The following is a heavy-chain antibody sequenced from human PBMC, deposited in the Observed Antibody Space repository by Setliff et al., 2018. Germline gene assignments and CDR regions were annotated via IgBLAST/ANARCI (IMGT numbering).Heavy chain of an antibody. CDR2: ISAYNGNT. CDR3: ARGYSSSWYGDHYYYGMDV. J-gene: IGHJ6*02. D-gene: IGHD6-13*01. V-gene: IGHV1-18*01. Sequence: GASVKVSCKASGGTFSSYAISWVRQAPGQGLEWMGWISAYNGNTNYAQKLQGRVTMTTDTSTSTAYMELRSLRSDDTAVYYCARGYSSSWYGDHYYYGMDVWGQGTTVTVSS. CDR1: GGTFSSYA.